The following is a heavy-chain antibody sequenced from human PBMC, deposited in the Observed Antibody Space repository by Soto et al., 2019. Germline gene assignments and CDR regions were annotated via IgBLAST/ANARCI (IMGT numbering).Heavy chain of an antibody. D-gene: IGHD1-26*01. J-gene: IGHJ4*02. V-gene: IGHV1-18*04. CDR1: GYTFNAYY. Sequence: ASVKVSCKTSGYTFNAYYMHWVRQAPGQVLEGMGWISAYNGNTNYAQKLQGRVTMTTDTSTSTAYMELRSLRSDDTAVYYCARVYKFGGSTTLWGQGTLVTVSS. CDR2: ISAYNGNT. CDR3: ARVYKFGGSTTL.